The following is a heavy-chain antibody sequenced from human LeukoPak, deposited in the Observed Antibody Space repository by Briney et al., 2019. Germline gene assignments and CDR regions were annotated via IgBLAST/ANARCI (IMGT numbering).Heavy chain of an antibody. CDR1: GYTFTSYD. J-gene: IGHJ4*02. CDR3: ARDYYDSSGSRNFDY. V-gene: IGHV1-8*03. CDR2: MNPNSGNT. Sequence: ASVKVSCKASGYTFTSYDINWVRQATGQGLEWMGWMNPNSGNTGYAQKFQGRVTITRNTSISTAYMELSSLRSDDTAVYYCARDYYDSSGSRNFDYWGQGTLVTVSS. D-gene: IGHD3-22*01.